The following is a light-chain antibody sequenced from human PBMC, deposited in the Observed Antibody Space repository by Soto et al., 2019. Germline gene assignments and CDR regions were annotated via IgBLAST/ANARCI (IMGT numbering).Light chain of an antibody. CDR3: HQHYNVPYT. CDR2: WAS. J-gene: IGKJ2*01. CDR1: QSVLYNSNNKNY. Sequence: DIVMTQSPDSLAVSLGERATINCKSSQSVLYNSNNKNYLAWYQQRPGQPPKLLIYWASTREPGVPDRFSGSGSGTDFTLTISSLQAEDVAVYYCHQHYNVPYTFGQGTKLEIK. V-gene: IGKV4-1*01.